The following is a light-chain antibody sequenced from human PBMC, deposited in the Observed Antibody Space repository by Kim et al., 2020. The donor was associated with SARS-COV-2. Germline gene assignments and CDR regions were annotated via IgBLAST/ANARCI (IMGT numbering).Light chain of an antibody. Sequence: EIVLTQSPGTLSLSPGERATLSCRASQSVSSSYLAWYQQIPGQAPRLLIYGASSRATGIPDRFSGSGSGTDFSLTISRLEPEDFAVYYCQQYDSSPLTFGGGTKVDIK. CDR2: GAS. CDR3: QQYDSSPLT. V-gene: IGKV3-20*01. CDR1: QSVSSSY. J-gene: IGKJ4*01.